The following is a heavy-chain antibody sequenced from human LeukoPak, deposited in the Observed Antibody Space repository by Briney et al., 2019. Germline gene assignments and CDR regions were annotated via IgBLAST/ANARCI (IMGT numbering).Heavy chain of an antibody. Sequence: GASVKVSCKASGGTLSSYAISWVRQAPGRGLEWMGGIIPIFGTANYAQKFQGRVTITADESTSTAYMELSSLRSEDTAVYYCARIDYGGNGNFDYWGQGTLVTVSS. D-gene: IGHD4-23*01. CDR1: GGTLSSYA. CDR3: ARIDYGGNGNFDY. V-gene: IGHV1-69*01. J-gene: IGHJ4*02. CDR2: IIPIFGTA.